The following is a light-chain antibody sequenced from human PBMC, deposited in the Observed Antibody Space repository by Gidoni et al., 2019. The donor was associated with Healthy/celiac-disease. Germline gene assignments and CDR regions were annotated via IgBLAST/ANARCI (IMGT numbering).Light chain of an antibody. J-gene: IGLJ2*01. CDR2: QDT. V-gene: IGLV3-1*01. Sequence: SYDLTQPPAVSVSPGQTASITCSGDKLGDKFACWYQQKQGQSPVLVISQDTKRPSGISERFSGSTSGNTATLTINGTQAMDEADYYCQAWASSTVVFGGGTKLTVL. CDR1: KLGDKF. CDR3: QAWASSTVV.